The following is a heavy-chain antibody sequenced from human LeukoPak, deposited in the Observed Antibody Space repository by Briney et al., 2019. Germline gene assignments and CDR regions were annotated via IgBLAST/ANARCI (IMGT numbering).Heavy chain of an antibody. CDR1: GGTFSSYA. V-gene: IGHV1-69*05. CDR2: IIPIFVTA. CDR3: AKGYCSSTSCYYAFDI. J-gene: IGHJ3*02. Sequence: ASVKVSCKASGGTFSSYAISWVRQAPGQGREWVGGIIPIFVTANYAQKFQGRVTITTVESTSTAYMELSSLRSKDTAVYYCAKGYCSSTSCYYAFDIWGQGTMVTVSS. D-gene: IGHD2-2*01.